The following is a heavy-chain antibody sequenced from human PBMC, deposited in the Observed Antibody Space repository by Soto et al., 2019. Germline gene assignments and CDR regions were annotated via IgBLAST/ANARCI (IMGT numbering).Heavy chain of an antibody. Sequence: QVQLVQSGAEVKKPGSSVKVSCKASGDTFSSYSINWVRQAPGQGPEWMGRIIPILGIANYAHKFQGRVTITADKSTSTAYMELSSLRSEDTAVYYCARGASYDILIGYQISGYWGQVTLVTVSS. J-gene: IGHJ4*02. D-gene: IGHD3-9*01. CDR2: IIPILGIA. CDR3: ARGASYDILIGYQISGY. CDR1: GDTFSSYS. V-gene: IGHV1-69*02.